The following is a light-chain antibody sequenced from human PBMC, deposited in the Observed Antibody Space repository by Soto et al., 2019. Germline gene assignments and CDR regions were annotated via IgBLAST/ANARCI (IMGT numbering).Light chain of an antibody. V-gene: IGKV3-15*01. CDR1: QSVSSN. CDR2: GAS. Sequence: EIVMTQSPATLSVSPGERATLSCRASQSVSSNLAWYQQKPGQAPRLLMYGASTRATGIPDRFSGSWSGTEFTLNISSLQSEDFAVYYCQQHNNWPPWTFGQGTKVEIK. J-gene: IGKJ1*01. CDR3: QQHNNWPPWT.